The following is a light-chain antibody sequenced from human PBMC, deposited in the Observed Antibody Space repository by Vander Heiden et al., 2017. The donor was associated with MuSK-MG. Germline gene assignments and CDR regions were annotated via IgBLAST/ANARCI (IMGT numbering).Light chain of an antibody. Sequence: EMVLTHSPDTLSLSAGERDTLSCKASQIFCSSYISWHQQNPGQAPRVLIYQTSTRDSGIPDRFSGGGSGTDFTLTISRLEPEDFAVYYCQHYGASPVTFGQGTRLEIK. V-gene: IGKV3-20*01. CDR1: QIFCSSY. CDR2: QTS. CDR3: QHYGASPVT. J-gene: IGKJ5*01.